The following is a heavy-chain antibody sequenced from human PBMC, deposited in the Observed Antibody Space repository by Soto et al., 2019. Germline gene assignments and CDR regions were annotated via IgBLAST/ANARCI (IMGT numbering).Heavy chain of an antibody. V-gene: IGHV3-11*06. CDR3: ARDSSLDVRPLDH. J-gene: IGHJ4*02. CDR1: GITVNNYY. CDR2: IGGSGTNE. D-gene: IGHD6-6*01. Sequence: QVQLVESGGGLVQPGGSLRLSCAASGITVNNYYMHWIRQAPGKGLEWVAYIGGSGTNENYEDSGKGRFTISRDKAQKQRDLQMNCLLAEDQAVYYRARDSSLDVRPLDHWGQGTLVT.